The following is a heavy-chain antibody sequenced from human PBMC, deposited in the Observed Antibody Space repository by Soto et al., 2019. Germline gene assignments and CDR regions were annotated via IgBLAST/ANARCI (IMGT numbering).Heavy chain of an antibody. CDR2: IWYDGSNK. D-gene: IGHD1-26*01. J-gene: IGHJ6*02. CDR1: GFTFSSYG. V-gene: IGHV3-33*01. Sequence: QVQLVESGGGVVQPGRSLRLSCAASGFTFSSYGMHWVRQAPGKGLEWVAVIWYDGSNKYYAASVKGRFTISRDNSKNTLYLQMTSLRAEDTAVYYCARDLGSYYGGGYYYGMDVWGQGATVTGSS. CDR3: ARDLGSYYGGGYYYGMDV.